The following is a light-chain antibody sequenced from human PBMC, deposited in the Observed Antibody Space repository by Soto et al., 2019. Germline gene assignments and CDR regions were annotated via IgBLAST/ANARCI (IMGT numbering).Light chain of an antibody. V-gene: IGKV3-15*01. CDR2: GAS. J-gene: IGKJ2*01. CDR3: HQYNHWPPYP. Sequence: VMTQSPDTVSASLGGTATLSCRASQPVNTNLAWYHQRPGQAPRLLISGASTRATGVPVRFIGSGSGTEFTLTISGLQSEDFGIYFCHQYNHWPPYPFGQGTKLEI. CDR1: QPVNTN.